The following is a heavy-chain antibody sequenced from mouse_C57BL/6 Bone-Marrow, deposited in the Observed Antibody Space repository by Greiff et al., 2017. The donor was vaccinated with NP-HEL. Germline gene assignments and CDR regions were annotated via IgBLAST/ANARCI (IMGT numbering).Heavy chain of an antibody. CDR2: IHPNSGST. Sequence: QVQLQQPGAELVKPGASVKLSCKASGYTFTSYWMHWVKQRPGQGLEWIGMIHPNSGSTNYNEKFKSKATLTVDKSSSTAYMQLSSLTSEDSAVYYCARPPYVGYCDVWGTGTTVTVSS. D-gene: IGHD1-1*01. CDR3: ARPPYVGYCDV. J-gene: IGHJ1*03. V-gene: IGHV1-64*01. CDR1: GYTFTSYW.